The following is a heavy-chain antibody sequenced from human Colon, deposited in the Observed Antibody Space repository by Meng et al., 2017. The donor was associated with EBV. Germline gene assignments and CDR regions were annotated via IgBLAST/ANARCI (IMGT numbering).Heavy chain of an antibody. CDR2: IHSSGST. J-gene: IGHJ5*02. D-gene: IGHD3-10*01. Sequence: QVTRRESGPGLVKPSQTLSLTCTVSGGSISSGGYYWSWIRQHPGKGLEWIGYIHSSGSTYYNPSLRSRLTISVDTSKNQFSLKLSSVTAADTAVYYCARASYGSGSPLGESWFDPWGQGTLVTVSS. CDR1: GGSISSGGYY. CDR3: ARASYGSGSPLGESWFDP. V-gene: IGHV4-31*03.